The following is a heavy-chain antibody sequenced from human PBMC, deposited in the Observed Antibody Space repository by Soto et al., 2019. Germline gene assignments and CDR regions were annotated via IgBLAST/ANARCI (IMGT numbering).Heavy chain of an antibody. D-gene: IGHD3-9*01. J-gene: IGHJ3*02. V-gene: IGHV1-69*01. CDR1: GGTFSRYA. Sequence: GASVEVSCKASGGTFSRYAISWVRKAPGPGLEWMGGIIPIFGTANYAQKFQGRVTITADESTSTAYMELSSLRSEDTAVYYCARALAFGLVIPPDAFDIWGQGTMVTVSS. CDR3: ARALAFGLVIPPDAFDI. CDR2: IIPIFGTA.